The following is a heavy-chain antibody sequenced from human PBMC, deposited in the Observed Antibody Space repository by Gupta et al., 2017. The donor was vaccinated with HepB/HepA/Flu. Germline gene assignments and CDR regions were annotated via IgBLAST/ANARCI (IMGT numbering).Heavy chain of an antibody. V-gene: IGHV3-30*18. CDR1: GFSFSSYG. J-gene: IGHJ6*02. D-gene: IGHD1-26*01. CDR3: AKDQGGATSFPYYYYGMDV. CDR2: ISYDGSNK. Sequence: QVQLVESGGGVVQPGRSLRLSCAVSGFSFSSYGMHWVRQAPGKGLEWVAVISYDGSNKYYADSVKGRFTISRDNSKNTLYLQMNSLRAEDTAVYYCAKDQGGATSFPYYYYGMDVWGQGTTVTVSS.